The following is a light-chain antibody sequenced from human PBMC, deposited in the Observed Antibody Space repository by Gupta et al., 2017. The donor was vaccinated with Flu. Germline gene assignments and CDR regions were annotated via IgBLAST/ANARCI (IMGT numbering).Light chain of an antibody. CDR1: SSNIGNNY. CDR3: GTWDSSLSAL. Sequence: TISCSGSSSNIGNNYVSWYQQLPGTAPKLLIYENNKRPSGIPDRFSGSKSGTSATLGITGLQTGDEADYYCGTWDSSLSALFGGGTKPTVL. CDR2: ENN. V-gene: IGLV1-51*02. J-gene: IGLJ2*01.